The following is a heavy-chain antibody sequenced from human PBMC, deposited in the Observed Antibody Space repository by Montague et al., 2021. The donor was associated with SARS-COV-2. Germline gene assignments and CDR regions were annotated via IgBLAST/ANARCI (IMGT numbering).Heavy chain of an antibody. J-gene: IGHJ4*02. CDR1: DDSISSSSYY. Sequence: SETLSLTCTVSDDSISSSSYYWGWIRQPPGKGLEYIGSIYYSGSTYYNPSLKSRVTISIDTSKNQFSLKLNSVTAADTAVYYCARDIPPQKSDWVGGFDYWGQGTMVTVSS. CDR2: IYYSGST. CDR3: ARDIPPQKSDWVGGFDY. V-gene: IGHV4-39*07. D-gene: IGHD2-21*01.